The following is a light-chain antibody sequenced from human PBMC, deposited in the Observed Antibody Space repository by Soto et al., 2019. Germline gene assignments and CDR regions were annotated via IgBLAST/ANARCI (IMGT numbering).Light chain of an antibody. CDR2: GNT. CDR1: SSNIGSGYD. CDR3: QSYDSSLSGFYV. Sequence: QSFLTQPPSVSGAPGRRVTISGTGSSSNIGSGYDVHWYQHLPGTAPKLLIYGNTNRPSGVPDRFSGSKSGTSASLAITGLQAEDEADYYCQSYDSSLSGFYVFGTGTKVTVL. J-gene: IGLJ1*01. V-gene: IGLV1-40*01.